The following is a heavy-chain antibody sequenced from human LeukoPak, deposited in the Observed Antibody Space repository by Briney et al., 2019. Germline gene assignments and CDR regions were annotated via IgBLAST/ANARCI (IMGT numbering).Heavy chain of an antibody. CDR1: GFTFSSYE. J-gene: IGHJ4*02. D-gene: IGHD3-9*01. CDR2: ISGSGGST. CDR3: AKDRPLRYFDWLSEYFDY. Sequence: PGGSLRLSCAASGFTFSSYEMNWVRQAPGKGLEWVSAISGSGGSTYYAGSVKGRFTISRDNSKNTLYLQMNSLRAEDTAVYYCAKDRPLRYFDWLSEYFDYWGQGTLVTVSS. V-gene: IGHV3-23*01.